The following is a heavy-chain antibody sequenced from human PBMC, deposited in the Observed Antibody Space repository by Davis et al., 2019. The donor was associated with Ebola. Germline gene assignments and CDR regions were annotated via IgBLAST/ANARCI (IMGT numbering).Heavy chain of an antibody. D-gene: IGHD2-21*01. V-gene: IGHV5-51*01. Sequence: ESLNISCQSSGYSFTSYWIGLVRQLPGKGLEWVAIIYPGDADTRYSPSFQGQVTISADAYITTAYLHWSSLKASDSAMYYCARPVGKYENGDYSPDRFDSWGQGTLVTVSS. CDR3: ARPVGKYENGDYSPDRFDS. J-gene: IGHJ4*02. CDR1: GYSFTSYW. CDR2: IYPGDADT.